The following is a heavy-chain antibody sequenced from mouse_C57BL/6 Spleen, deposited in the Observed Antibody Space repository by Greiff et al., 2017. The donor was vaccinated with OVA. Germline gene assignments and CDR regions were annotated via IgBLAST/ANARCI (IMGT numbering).Heavy chain of an antibody. CDR1: GFSLTSYG. CDR2: IWSGGST. Sequence: QVQLKESGPGLVQPSQSLSITCTVSGFSLTSYGVHWVRQSPGKGLEWLGVIWSGGSTDYNAAFISRLSISKDNSKSQVFFKMNSLQADDTAIYYCARKVTTEYYYAMDYWGQGTSVTVSS. CDR3: ARKVTTEYYYAMDY. D-gene: IGHD1-1*01. J-gene: IGHJ4*01. V-gene: IGHV2-2*01.